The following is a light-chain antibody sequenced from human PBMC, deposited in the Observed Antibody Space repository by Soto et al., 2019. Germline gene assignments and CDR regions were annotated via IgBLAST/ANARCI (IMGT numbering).Light chain of an antibody. Sequence: IQITHSPSPWSPFVGAEVTNICRASQVISGYLNWFQQKPGRPPKPLIYAPSTLQDGVPPKFSGGGSGTEFTLTISSLQPEDSATYYFQHSYSSPYTFGQGTKVEIK. CDR2: APS. J-gene: IGKJ2*01. CDR1: QVISGY. V-gene: IGKV1-39*01. CDR3: QHSYSSPYT.